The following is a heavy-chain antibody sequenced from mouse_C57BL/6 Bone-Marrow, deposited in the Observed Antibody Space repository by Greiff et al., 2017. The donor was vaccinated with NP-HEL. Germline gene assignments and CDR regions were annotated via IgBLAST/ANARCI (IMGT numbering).Heavy chain of an antibody. CDR3: ARGGYGMFAY. Sequence: VKLMESGAELVRPGTSVKVSCKASGYAFANYLIEWVKQRPGQGLEWIGVINPGSGGTNYNEKFKGKATLTADKSSSTAYMQLSSLTSDDSAVYFCARGGYGMFAYWGQGTLVTVSA. J-gene: IGHJ3*01. CDR1: GYAFANYL. V-gene: IGHV1-54*01. D-gene: IGHD2-2*01. CDR2: INPGSGGT.